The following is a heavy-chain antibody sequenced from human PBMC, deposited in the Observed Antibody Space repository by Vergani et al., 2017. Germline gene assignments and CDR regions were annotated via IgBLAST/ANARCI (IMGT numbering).Heavy chain of an antibody. J-gene: IGHJ3*01. D-gene: IGHD2-15*01. Sequence: QVRLQESGPGLVKPSETLSLTCSVSGGSMSGYYWSWIRPPPGKELEWIGYMYHSGSTNYNPSLKSRVTMSVDTSKNQFSLKLTSVTAADTAVYYCARDGGKYDKDALDVWGQGTKVTVTS. CDR2: MYHSGST. CDR1: GGSMSGYY. CDR3: ARDGGKYDKDALDV. V-gene: IGHV4-59*12.